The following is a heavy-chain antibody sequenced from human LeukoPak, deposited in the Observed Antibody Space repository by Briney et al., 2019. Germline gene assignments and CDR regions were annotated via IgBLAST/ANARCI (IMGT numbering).Heavy chain of an antibody. CDR1: GFTFSNYW. CDR3: ARDESRQLVRGFDY. J-gene: IGHJ4*02. D-gene: IGHD6-13*01. CDR2: IKQDGSEK. V-gene: IGHV3-7*04. Sequence: PGGSLRLSSAASGFTFSNYWMSWVRQAPGKGLEWVANIKQDGSEKYYEDSVKGRFTISRDNARNSLYLQMNSLRAEDTAVYYCARDESRQLVRGFDYWGQGTLVTVSS.